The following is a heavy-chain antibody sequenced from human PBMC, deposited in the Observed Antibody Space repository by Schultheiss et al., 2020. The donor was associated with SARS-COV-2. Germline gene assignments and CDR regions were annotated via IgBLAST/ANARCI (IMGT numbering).Heavy chain of an antibody. V-gene: IGHV1-2*02. J-gene: IGHJ5*02. CDR3: ARDYGGYCSGGSCYGNWFDP. CDR2: IIPIFGTA. CDR1: GYTFTSYY. Sequence: ASVKVSCKASGYTFTSYYMHWVRQAPGQGLEWMGGIIPIFGTANYAQKFQGRVTMTTDTSTSTAYMELSRLRSDDTAVYYCARDYGGYCSGGSCYGNWFDPWGQGTLVTVSS. D-gene: IGHD2-15*01.